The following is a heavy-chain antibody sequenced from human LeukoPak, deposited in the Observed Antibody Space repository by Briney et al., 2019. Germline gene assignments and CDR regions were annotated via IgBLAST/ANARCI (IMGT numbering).Heavy chain of an antibody. D-gene: IGHD1-26*01. J-gene: IGHJ4*02. Sequence: GGSLRLSCAASGFAVSSYDMHWVRQVSGKGLEWVSAIGHAGDTYYADSVKGRFTISREDAKNYFFLQMNSLRAGDAAVYFCAALGDSIYWGQGTLVTVSS. CDR2: IGHAGDT. CDR1: GFAVSSYD. CDR3: AALGDSIY. V-gene: IGHV3-13*01.